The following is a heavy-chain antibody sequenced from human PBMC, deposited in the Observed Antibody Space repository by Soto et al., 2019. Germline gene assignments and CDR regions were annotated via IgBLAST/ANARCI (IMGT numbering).Heavy chain of an antibody. CDR1: GFTFSSYW. CDR2: INSDGSST. V-gene: IGHV3-74*01. CDR3: ARGGVLNWFDP. J-gene: IGHJ5*02. Sequence: EVQLVGSGGGLVQPGGSLRLSCAASGFTFSSYWMHWVRQVPGKGLVWVSRINSDGSSTSYADSVKGRFTLSRDDAKNMLDLQMNSLRDEGTAVYYCARGGVLNWFDPWGQGTLLTVSS. D-gene: IGHD3-16*01.